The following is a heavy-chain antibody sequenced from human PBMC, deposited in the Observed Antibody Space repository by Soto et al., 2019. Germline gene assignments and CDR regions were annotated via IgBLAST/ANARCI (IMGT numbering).Heavy chain of an antibody. CDR1: GYTFTGYY. Sequence: ASVKVSCKASGYTFTGYYMHWVRQAPGQGLEWMGWINPNSGGTNYAQKFQGWVTMTRDTSISTAYMELSRLRSDDTAVYYCARDLITGTPVVGMDVWGQGTTVTVSS. V-gene: IGHV1-2*04. CDR2: INPNSGGT. D-gene: IGHD1-7*01. CDR3: ARDLITGTPVVGMDV. J-gene: IGHJ6*02.